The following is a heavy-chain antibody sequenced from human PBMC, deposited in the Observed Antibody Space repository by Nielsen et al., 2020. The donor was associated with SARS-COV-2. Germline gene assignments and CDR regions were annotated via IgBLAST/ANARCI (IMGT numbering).Heavy chain of an antibody. CDR2: INTDGSRS. D-gene: IGHD3-22*01. V-gene: IGHV3-74*01. CDR1: GFTFSTYY. J-gene: IGHJ4*02. CDR3: VRVRDDGHYYDTGPFDY. Sequence: GGSLRLSCAGSGFTFSTYYMNWVRQAPGKGLMWVSRINTDGSRSAYADAVKGRFIIARDNARDTLSLQMNSLSAEDTAVYYCVRVRDDGHYYDTGPFDYWGQGALVTVSS.